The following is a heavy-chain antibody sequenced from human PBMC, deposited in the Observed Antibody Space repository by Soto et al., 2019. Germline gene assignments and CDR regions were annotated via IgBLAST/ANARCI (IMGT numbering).Heavy chain of an antibody. J-gene: IGHJ5*02. CDR1: GGSISSYY. D-gene: IGHD6-13*01. V-gene: IGHV4-59*01. CDR2: IYYSGST. CDR3: ARQSVPAAAGTLIAGVWFDP. Sequence: LSLTCTVSGGSISSYYWSWIRQPPGKGLEWIGYIYYSGSTNYNPSLKSRVTISVDTSKNQFSLKLSSVTAADTAVYYCARQSVPAAAGTLIAGVWFDPWGQGTLVTVSS.